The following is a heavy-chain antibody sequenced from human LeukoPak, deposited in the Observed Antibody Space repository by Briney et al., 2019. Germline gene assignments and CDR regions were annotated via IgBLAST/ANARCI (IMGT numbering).Heavy chain of an antibody. CDR2: ISYDGSNK. CDR3: ARDGIIAAHGAFDI. CDR1: GFTFSSYA. Sequence: GGSLRLSCAASGFTFSSYAMHWVRQAPGKGLEWVAVISYDGSNKYYADSVKGRFTISRDNSKNTLYLQMNSLRAEDTAVYYCARDGIIAAHGAFDIWGQGTMVTVSS. D-gene: IGHD6-6*01. V-gene: IGHV3-30*04. J-gene: IGHJ3*02.